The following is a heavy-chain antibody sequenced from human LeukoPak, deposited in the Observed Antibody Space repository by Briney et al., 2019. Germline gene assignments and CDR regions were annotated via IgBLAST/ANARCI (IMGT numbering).Heavy chain of an antibody. J-gene: IGHJ4*02. D-gene: IGHD5-18*01. CDR1: GFTFSNYT. CDR3: ARAPDTAMVGFDY. V-gene: IGHV3-21*01. CDR2: ITSSGSHI. Sequence: GGSLRLSCAASGFTFSNYTMNWVRQAPGKGLEWVSSITSSGSHIYYADSVKGRFTISRDNAKNSLYLQMNSLRAEDTAVYYCARAPDTAMVGFDYWGQGTLVTVSS.